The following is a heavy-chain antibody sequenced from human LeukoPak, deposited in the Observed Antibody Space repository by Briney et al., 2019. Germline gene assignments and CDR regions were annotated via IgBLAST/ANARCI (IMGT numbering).Heavy chain of an antibody. Sequence: SETLSLTCAVYGGSFSGDYWSWIRQPPRKGLEWIGEINHSGSTNYNPSLKSRVTISVDTSKNQFSLKLSSVTAADTAVYYCARVQLYCSGGSCYSYYYYYYMDVWGKGTTVTVSS. CDR3: ARVQLYCSGGSCYSYYYYYYMDV. J-gene: IGHJ6*03. D-gene: IGHD2-15*01. CDR1: GGSFSGDY. V-gene: IGHV4-34*01. CDR2: INHSGST.